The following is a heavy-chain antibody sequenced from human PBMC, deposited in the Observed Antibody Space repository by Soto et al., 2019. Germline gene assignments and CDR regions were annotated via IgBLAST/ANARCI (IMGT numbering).Heavy chain of an antibody. J-gene: IGHJ4*02. Sequence: QVQVIQSGAEVKKPGSSVKVSCQASGGIFSTYAISWLRQAPGQGLEWMGGIIPIFGTPNYAQNFQGRVTITADESTRTAYVEPSGMRSEDAAVYYCARDRDEYGSGNYYNRIAFWGQGTLVTVSS. CDR3: ARDRDEYGSGNYYNRIAF. D-gene: IGHD3-10*01. CDR1: GGIFSTYA. V-gene: IGHV1-69*01. CDR2: IIPIFGTP.